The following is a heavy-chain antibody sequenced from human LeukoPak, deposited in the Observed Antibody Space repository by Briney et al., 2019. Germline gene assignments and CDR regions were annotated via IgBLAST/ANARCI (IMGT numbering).Heavy chain of an antibody. J-gene: IGHJ4*02. CDR1: GDSVSSDSAA. V-gene: IGHV6-1*01. CDR2: TYYRSKWYY. CDR3: ARGATAYFDS. D-gene: IGHD5-12*01. Sequence: SQTLSLTCAISGDSVSSDSAAWNWARHSPSRGLEWLGRTYYRSKWYYNYAVSVKSRITIKPDTAKNQFSLQLNSVTPEDTAVYYCARGATAYFDSWGQGTLVTVSS.